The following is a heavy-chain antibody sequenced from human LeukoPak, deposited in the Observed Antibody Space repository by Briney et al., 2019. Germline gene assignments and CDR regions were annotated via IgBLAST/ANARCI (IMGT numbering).Heavy chain of an antibody. CDR1: GGSISSYY. D-gene: IGHD5-24*01. J-gene: IGHJ4*02. Sequence: PSETLSLTCTVSGGSISSYYWSWIRQPPGKGLEWIGYIYYSGSTNYNPSLKSRVTISVDTSKNQFSLKLSPVTAADTAVYYCARAAREMATTPDFDYWGQGTLVTVSS. CDR2: IYYSGST. CDR3: ARAAREMATTPDFDY. V-gene: IGHV4-59*01.